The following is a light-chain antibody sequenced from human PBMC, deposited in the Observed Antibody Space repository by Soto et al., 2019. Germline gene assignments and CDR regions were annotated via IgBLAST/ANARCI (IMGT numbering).Light chain of an antibody. CDR2: EVS. J-gene: IGLJ1*01. CDR1: SSDVGNYNY. V-gene: IGLV2-14*01. Sequence: QSVLTQPASVSGSPGQSITISCTGTSSDVGNYNYVSWYQHHPGKAPKLMISEVSNRPSGVSNRFSGSKSGNTASLTISGLQAEDEADYYCSSFTSRNTYVFGTGTKLTVL. CDR3: SSFTSRNTYV.